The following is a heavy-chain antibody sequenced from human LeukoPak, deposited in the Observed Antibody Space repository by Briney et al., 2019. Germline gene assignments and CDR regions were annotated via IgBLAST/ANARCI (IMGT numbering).Heavy chain of an antibody. J-gene: IGHJ5*02. CDR1: GYTFTDYY. V-gene: IGHV1-2*02. CDR3: ARVDYGDYGDENWFDP. CDR2: INPNSGDT. Sequence: ASVKVSCKASGYTFTDYYINWVRQAPGQGLEWMGWINPNSGDTNYAQKFQGRVTMTRDTSISTAYMELSRLRSDDTAVYYCARVDYGDYGDENWFDPWGQGTLVTVSS. D-gene: IGHD4-17*01.